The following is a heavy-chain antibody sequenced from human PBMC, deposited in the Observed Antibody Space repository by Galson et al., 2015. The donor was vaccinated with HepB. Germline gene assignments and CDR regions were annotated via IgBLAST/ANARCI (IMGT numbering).Heavy chain of an antibody. CDR2: IIPIFGTA. CDR3: GLACSGSSCYYYYYMDV. J-gene: IGHJ6*03. D-gene: IGHD2-15*01. CDR1: GGTFSSYA. Sequence: SCKASGGTFSSYAISWVRQAPGQGLEWMGGIIPIFGTANYAQKFQGRVTITADESTSTAYMELSSLRSEDTAVYYCGLACSGSSCYYYYYMDVWGKGTTVTVSS. V-gene: IGHV1-69*01.